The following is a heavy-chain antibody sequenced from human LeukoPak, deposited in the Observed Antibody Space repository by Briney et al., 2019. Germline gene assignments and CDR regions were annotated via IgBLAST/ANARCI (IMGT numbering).Heavy chain of an antibody. CDR3: VRDFSGYIVNLGY. Sequence: ASVKVSCKASGYTFTGYYMHWVRQAPGQGLEWMGWINPNSGGTNYAQKFQGRVTMTRDTSISTAYMELSRLRSDDTAVYYCVRDFSGYIVNLGYWGQGTLVTVSS. V-gene: IGHV1-2*02. D-gene: IGHD5-12*01. CDR1: GYTFTGYY. CDR2: INPNSGGT. J-gene: IGHJ4*02.